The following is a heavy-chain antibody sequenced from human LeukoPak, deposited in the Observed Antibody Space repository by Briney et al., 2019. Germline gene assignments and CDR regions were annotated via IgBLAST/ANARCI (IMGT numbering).Heavy chain of an antibody. CDR3: ARDGV. CDR1: GGSISSGDYY. Sequence: NPSETLSLTCTVSGGSISSGDYYWSWIRQPPGKGLEWIGYIYHTGSTYYNPSLESRVTMSVNRSKNQFSLNLTSVTVADTAVYYCARDGVWGKGTTVTVSS. CDR2: IYHTGST. J-gene: IGHJ6*04. V-gene: IGHV4-30-2*01.